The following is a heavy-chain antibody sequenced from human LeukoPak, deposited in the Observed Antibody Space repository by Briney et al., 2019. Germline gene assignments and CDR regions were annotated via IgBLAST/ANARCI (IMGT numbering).Heavy chain of an antibody. Sequence: ASVKVSCKASGYTFTEHYLHWVRQAPGQGLEWMGRINPKRGDTDYAQKFQGRVTMTRDTSISTASTELSRLRSDDTAVYYCAGTPLRIVVVTATKSWFDPWGQGTLVTVSS. CDR1: GYTFTEHY. D-gene: IGHD2-21*02. J-gene: IGHJ5*02. V-gene: IGHV1-2*06. CDR2: INPKRGDT. CDR3: AGTPLRIVVVTATKSWFDP.